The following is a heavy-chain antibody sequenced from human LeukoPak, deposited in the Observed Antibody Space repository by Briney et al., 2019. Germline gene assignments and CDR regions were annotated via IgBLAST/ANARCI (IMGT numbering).Heavy chain of an antibody. V-gene: IGHV3-21*01. D-gene: IGHD5-18*01. J-gene: IGHJ4*02. CDR1: GFTFSSYS. Sequence: GGSLRLSCAASGFTFSSYSMNWVRQAPGQGLEWVSSISSSSSYISYADSVKGRFTISRDNAKNSLYLQMNSLRAEDTAVYYCARGPHGAAMENPFDYWGQGTLVTVSS. CDR2: ISSSSSYI. CDR3: ARGPHGAAMENPFDY.